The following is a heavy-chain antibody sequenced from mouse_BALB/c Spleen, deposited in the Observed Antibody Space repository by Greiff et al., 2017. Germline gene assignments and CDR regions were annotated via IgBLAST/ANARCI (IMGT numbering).Heavy chain of an antibody. CDR3: ASRYGYAMDY. V-gene: IGHV7-3*02. D-gene: IGHD2-14*01. CDR2: IRNKANGYTT. CDR1: GFTFTDYY. Sequence: VMLVESGGGLVQPGGSLRLSCATSGFTFTDYYMSWVRQPPGKALEWLGFIRNKANGYTTEYSASVKGRFTISRDNSQSILYLQMNTLRAEDSATYYCASRYGYAMDYWGQGTSVTVSS. J-gene: IGHJ4*01.